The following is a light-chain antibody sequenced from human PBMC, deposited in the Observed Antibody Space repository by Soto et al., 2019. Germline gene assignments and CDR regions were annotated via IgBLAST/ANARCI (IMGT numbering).Light chain of an antibody. V-gene: IGKV3-20*01. CDR2: AAS. CDR3: QQYGSSPVT. Sequence: EIVLTQSPGTLSLSPGERATLSCRASQSVSSSFLAWYQQRPGQAPRLLIYAASNTAPGIPDRFSGSGSGTDFTLTISRLEPEDFAVYYCQQYGSSPVTFGQGTKVDIK. CDR1: QSVSSSF. J-gene: IGKJ1*01.